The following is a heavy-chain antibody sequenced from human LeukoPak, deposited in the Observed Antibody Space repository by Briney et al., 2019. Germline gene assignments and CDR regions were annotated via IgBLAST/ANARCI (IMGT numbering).Heavy chain of an antibody. J-gene: IGHJ5*02. V-gene: IGHV1-18*01. CDR3: ARDLAPKYYYDSSGYYAPGP. CDR2: ISAYNGNT. D-gene: IGHD3-22*01. Sequence: ASVKVSCKASGYTFTSYDINWVRQATGQGLEWMGWISAYNGNTNYAQKLQGRVTMTTDTSTSTAYMELRSLRSDDTAVYYCARDLAPKYYYDSSGYYAPGPWGQGTLVTVSS. CDR1: GYTFTSYD.